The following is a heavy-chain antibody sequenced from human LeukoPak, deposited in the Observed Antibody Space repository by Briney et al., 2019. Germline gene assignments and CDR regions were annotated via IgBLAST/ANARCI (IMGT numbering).Heavy chain of an antibody. CDR2: ISSSSSYI. CDR1: GFTFSSYS. D-gene: IGHD2-15*01. Sequence: GGSLRLSCAASGFTFSSYSMNWVRQAPGKGLEWVSSISSSSSYIYYADSVKGRFTISRDNAKNSLYLQMNSLRAEDTAVYYCARGKRSGGSTAWFDPWGQGTLVTVSS. J-gene: IGHJ5*02. CDR3: ARGKRSGGSTAWFDP. V-gene: IGHV3-21*01.